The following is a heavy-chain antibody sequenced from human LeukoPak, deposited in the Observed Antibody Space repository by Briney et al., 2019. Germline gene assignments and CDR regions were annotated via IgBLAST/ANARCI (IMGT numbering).Heavy chain of an antibody. CDR2: IYASGST. J-gene: IGHJ4*02. V-gene: IGHV4-4*09. CDR1: GGSISTYY. CDR3: AREGSQYYFDY. Sequence: KPSETLSLTCTVSGGSISTYYWSWIRQPPGKGLEWIGYIYASGSTNYNPSLKSRVTISVDTSKNQFSLKLSSVTAADTAVYYCAREGSQYYFDYWGQGTLVTVSS.